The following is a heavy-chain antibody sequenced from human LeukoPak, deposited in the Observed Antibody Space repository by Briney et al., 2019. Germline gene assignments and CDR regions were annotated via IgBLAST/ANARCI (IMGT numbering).Heavy chain of an antibody. J-gene: IGHJ4*02. CDR3: ARGALEAAAGLTLDY. D-gene: IGHD6-13*01. CDR1: GFTFSSYA. CDR2: ISYDGSNK. V-gene: IGHV3-30-3*01. Sequence: GGSLRLSCAASGFTFSSYAMHWVRQAPGKGLEWVAVISYDGSNKYYADSVRGRFTISRDNSKNTLYLQMNSLRAEDTAVYYCARGALEAAAGLTLDYWGQGTLVTVSS.